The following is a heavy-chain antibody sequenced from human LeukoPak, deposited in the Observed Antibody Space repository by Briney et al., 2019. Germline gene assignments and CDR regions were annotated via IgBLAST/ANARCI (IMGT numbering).Heavy chain of an antibody. CDR3: APRYCSRTNCYAFDY. CDR1: GFSFSSYA. V-gene: IGHV3-21*01. J-gene: IGHJ4*02. CDR2: ITSGSDYI. Sequence: GGSLRLSCVASGFSFSSYAMNWVRQAPGKWLEWLSSITSGSDYIYYADSVKGRFTISRDNAKNSLYLQMNSLRAEDTAVYYCAPRYCSRTNCYAFDYWGQGTLVTVSS. D-gene: IGHD2-2*01.